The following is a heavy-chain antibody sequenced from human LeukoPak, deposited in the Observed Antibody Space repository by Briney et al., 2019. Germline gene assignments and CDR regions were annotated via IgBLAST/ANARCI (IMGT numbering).Heavy chain of an antibody. J-gene: IGHJ3*02. CDR2: IKSKTGGGTT. V-gene: IGHV3-15*01. Sequence: GGSLRLSCAASGFTFSNAWMSWVRQAPGKGLEWVGRIKSKTGGGTTDYAAPVKGRFTISRDDSKNTLYLQMNSLKTEDTAVYYCTTGVSSRIQDAFDIWGQGTMVTVSS. D-gene: IGHD6-13*01. CDR3: TTGVSSRIQDAFDI. CDR1: GFTFSNAW.